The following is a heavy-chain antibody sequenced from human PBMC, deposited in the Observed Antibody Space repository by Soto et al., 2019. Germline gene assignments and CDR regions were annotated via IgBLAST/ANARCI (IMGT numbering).Heavy chain of an antibody. J-gene: IGHJ3*02. CDR2: ISAYNGNT. V-gene: IGHV1-18*04. D-gene: IGHD6-25*01. CDR1: GYTFTSYG. CDR3: AREYGYNDGDAFDI. Sequence: ASVKVSCKASGYTFTSYGISWVLQAPGQGLEWMGWISAYNGNTNYAQKLQGRVTMTTDTSTSTAYMELRSLRSDDTAVYYCAREYGYNDGDAFDIWGQGTMVTVSS.